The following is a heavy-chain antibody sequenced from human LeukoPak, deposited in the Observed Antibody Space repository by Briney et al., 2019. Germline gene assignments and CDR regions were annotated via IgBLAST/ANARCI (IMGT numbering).Heavy chain of an antibody. V-gene: IGHV1-69*05. J-gene: IGHJ3*02. Sequence: ASVKVSCKASGGTFSSYAISWVRQAPGQGLGWMGRIIPIFGTANYAQKFQGRVTITTDESTSTAYMELSSLRSEDTAVYYCARSRSRSSGWYAGAFDIWGQGTMVTVSS. D-gene: IGHD6-19*01. CDR2: IIPIFGTA. CDR1: GGTFSSYA. CDR3: ARSRSRSSGWYAGAFDI.